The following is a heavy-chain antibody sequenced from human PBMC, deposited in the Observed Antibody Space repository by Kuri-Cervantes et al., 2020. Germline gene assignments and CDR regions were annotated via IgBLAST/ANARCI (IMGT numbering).Heavy chain of an antibody. CDR1: GFTFGDYA. V-gene: IGHV4-59*01. J-gene: IGHJ4*02. CDR2: VSNSGRT. CDR3: VRENPSSGWFPL. Sequence: ESLKISCTASGFTFGDYAMSWFRQPPGKGLEWIGYVSNSGRTDYNPSLRSRVTMSVDTSKNQFSLNLSSVTPADTAVYYCVRENPSSGWFPLWGQGTLVIVSS. D-gene: IGHD6-19*01.